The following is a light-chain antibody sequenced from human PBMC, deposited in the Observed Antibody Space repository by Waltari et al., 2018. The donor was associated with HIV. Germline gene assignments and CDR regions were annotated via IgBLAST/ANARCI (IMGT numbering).Light chain of an antibody. J-gene: IGLJ3*02. Sequence: QSVLTQPPSASGTPGPRVTMSCSGSRSHIGSNTVNWYRRVPGTAPNLLIYSNTQRPSGVPDRFSGSKSGTSASLAISGLQSEDEADYYCTTWDGSLSAWVFGGGTKLTVL. CDR1: RSHIGSNT. CDR2: SNT. V-gene: IGLV1-44*01. CDR3: TTWDGSLSAWV.